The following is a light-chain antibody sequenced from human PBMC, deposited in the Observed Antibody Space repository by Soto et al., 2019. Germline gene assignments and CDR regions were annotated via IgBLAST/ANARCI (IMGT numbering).Light chain of an antibody. J-gene: IGLJ3*02. V-gene: IGLV4-60*02. CDR1: SGHSSYI. CDR2: LEGSGSY. CDR3: ETWDSNTWV. Sequence: QSVLTQSSSASASLGSSVKLTCTLSSGHSSYIIAWHQQQPGKAPRYLMKLEGSGSYNKGSGVPDRFSGSSSGADRYLTISNHQFEDEADYYCETWDSNTWVFGGGIKLTVL.